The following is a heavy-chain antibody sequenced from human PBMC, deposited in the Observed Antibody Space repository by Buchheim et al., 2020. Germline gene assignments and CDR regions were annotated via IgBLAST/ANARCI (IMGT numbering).Heavy chain of an antibody. CDR1: GGSISSGGYH. CDR3: ATYYSNEGGRGN. Sequence: QLQESGPGLVKPSQTLSLTCSVSGGSISSGGYHWSWIRQHPGKGLEWIGCTYDGGNVYYNPSLKSRATISKDMSKNQFSLMLNSVTAADTAVYYCATYYSNEGGRGNWGQGTL. J-gene: IGHJ4*02. V-gene: IGHV4-31*03. CDR2: TYDGGNV. D-gene: IGHD2-8*01.